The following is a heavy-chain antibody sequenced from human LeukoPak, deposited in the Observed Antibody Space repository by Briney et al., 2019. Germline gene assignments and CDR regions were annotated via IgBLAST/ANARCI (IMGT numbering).Heavy chain of an antibody. CDR3: ASRVVPGATYYFHY. D-gene: IGHD2-2*01. CDR2: IHHSGNT. Sequence: SETLSLTCAVSGYSISSGYYWGWIRQPPGKGLEWIGSIHHSGNTYYNPSLKSRVTISVDTSKNQFSLKLTSVTAADTAVYYCASRVVPGATYYFHYWGQGTLVTVSS. J-gene: IGHJ4*02. CDR1: GYSISSGYY. V-gene: IGHV4-38-2*01.